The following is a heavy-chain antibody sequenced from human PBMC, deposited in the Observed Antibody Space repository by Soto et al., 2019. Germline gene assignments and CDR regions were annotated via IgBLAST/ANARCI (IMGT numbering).Heavy chain of an antibody. CDR3: ARRPEYYDILTGYYHNWFDP. Sequence: PSETLPLTCSVYGESFSGYYWSGIRQPPGKGLEWIGEINHSGSTNYNPSLKSRVTISVDTSKNQFSLKLSSVTAADTAVYYCARRPEYYDILTGYYHNWFDPWGQGTLVTVSS. CDR1: GESFSGYY. CDR2: INHSGST. V-gene: IGHV4-34*01. J-gene: IGHJ5*02. D-gene: IGHD3-9*01.